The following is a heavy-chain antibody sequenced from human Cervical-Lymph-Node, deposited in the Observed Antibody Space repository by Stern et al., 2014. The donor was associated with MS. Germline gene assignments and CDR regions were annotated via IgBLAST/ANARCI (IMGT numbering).Heavy chain of an antibody. J-gene: IGHJ6*02. CDR2: IYTTGNT. Sequence: QVQLQESGPVLVKPSQTLSLTCSVSGGSMRSGTYFWSWMRQPAGKELEWIGHIYTTGNTNYNPSLKGRVSISWDKPKSLFSLRLPSVTAADTAVYYCARALARWLENDYYSYYGMDVWGPGTTVTVSS. V-gene: IGHV4-61*02. CDR1: GGSMRSGTYF. D-gene: IGHD5-24*01. CDR3: ARALARWLENDYYSYYGMDV.